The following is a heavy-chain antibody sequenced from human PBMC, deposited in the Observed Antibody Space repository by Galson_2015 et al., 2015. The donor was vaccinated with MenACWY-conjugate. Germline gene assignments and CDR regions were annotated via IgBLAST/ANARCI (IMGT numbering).Heavy chain of an antibody. J-gene: IGHJ3*02. Sequence: SLRLSCAASGFIFSDYKMNWVRQAPGKGLEWVSSISGSTNFIYYADSVEGRLTISRDNAESSLYLQMNSLSPEDTAVYYCARDGAPLYRSSQNAFDIWGQGTMVTVSS. CDR1: GFIFSDYK. CDR3: ARDGAPLYRSSQNAFDI. V-gene: IGHV3-21*01. CDR2: ISGSTNFI. D-gene: IGHD6-13*01.